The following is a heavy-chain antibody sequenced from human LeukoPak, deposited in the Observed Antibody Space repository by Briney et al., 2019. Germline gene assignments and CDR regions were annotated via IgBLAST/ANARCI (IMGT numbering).Heavy chain of an antibody. Sequence: GGSLRLSCADSEFTFSQYSMNWVRQAPGKGLEWVSGINGSGVITFYADSVKGRFTISRDNSKNTLYLQMNSLRAEDTAIYYCAKDSSQGGDYFDSWGQGTLVTVSS. CDR1: EFTFSQYS. CDR3: AKDSSQGGDYFDS. J-gene: IGHJ4*02. D-gene: IGHD3-16*01. CDR2: INGSGVIT. V-gene: IGHV3-23*01.